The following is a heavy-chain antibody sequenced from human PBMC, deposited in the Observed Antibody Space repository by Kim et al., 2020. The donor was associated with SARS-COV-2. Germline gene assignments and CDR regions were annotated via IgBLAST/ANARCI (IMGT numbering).Heavy chain of an antibody. V-gene: IGHV4-39*01. Sequence: YYNPPLKSRVTISVDTSKNQFSLKRSSVTAADTAVYYCARAASGVGATNYWGQGTLVTVSS. D-gene: IGHD1-26*01. J-gene: IGHJ4*02. CDR3: ARAASGVGATNY.